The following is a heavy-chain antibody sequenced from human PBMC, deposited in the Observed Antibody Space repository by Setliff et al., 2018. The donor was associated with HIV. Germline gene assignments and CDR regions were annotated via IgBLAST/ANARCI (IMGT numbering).Heavy chain of an antibody. V-gene: IGHV4-59*01. CDR1: GGSISDNY. D-gene: IGHD7-27*01. J-gene: IGHJ5*02. CDR3: ARLEEAVNGGGFDP. Sequence: SEILSLTCTVSGGSISDNYWSWLRQSPGKGLEWLGYINHRGTTEYNPSLRSRVTISVDTSKNQFSLKLNSVTAADTAVYFCARLEEAVNGGGFDPWGPGTQVTVSS. CDR2: INHRGTT.